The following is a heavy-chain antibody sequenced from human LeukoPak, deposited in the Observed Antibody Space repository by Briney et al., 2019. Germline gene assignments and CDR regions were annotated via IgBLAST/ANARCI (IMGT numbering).Heavy chain of an antibody. CDR1: GYTFTGYY. CDR3: ARPTQPYCSSTSCYRGHRLECDY. CDR2: INPNSGGT. Sequence: ASVKVSCKASGYTFTGYYMHWVRQAPGQGLEWMGWINPNSGGTNYAQKFQGRVTITRDTSISTAYMELSRLRSDDPAVYYCARPTQPYCSSTSCYRGHRLECDYWGQGTLVTVSS. V-gene: IGHV1-2*02. D-gene: IGHD2-2*02. J-gene: IGHJ4*02.